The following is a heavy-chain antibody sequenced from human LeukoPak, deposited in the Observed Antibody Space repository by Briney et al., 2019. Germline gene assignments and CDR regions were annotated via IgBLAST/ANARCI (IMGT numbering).Heavy chain of an antibody. D-gene: IGHD1-26*01. CDR2: INHSGST. Sequence: SETLSLTCAVYGGSFSGYYWSWIRQPPGKGLEWIGEINHSGSTNYNPSLKSRVTISVDTSKNQFSLKLSSVTAADTAVYYCARGWELPKEGFDYWGQGTLVTVSS. V-gene: IGHV4-34*01. J-gene: IGHJ4*02. CDR3: ARGWELPKEGFDY. CDR1: GGSFSGYY.